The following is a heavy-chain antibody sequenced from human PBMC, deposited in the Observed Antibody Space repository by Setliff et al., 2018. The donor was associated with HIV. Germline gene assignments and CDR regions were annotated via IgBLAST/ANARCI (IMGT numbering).Heavy chain of an antibody. Sequence: PSETLSLTCTVSGGSISSGGYYWSWIRQHPGKGLEWIGYMYHSGSTHYNPSLKSRVTISVDTSKKQLSLKLSSVTAADTAVYYCARVGPSGTYYLFFDQWGQGIPVTVSS. CDR1: GGSISSGGYY. V-gene: IGHV4-31*03. J-gene: IGHJ4*02. CDR2: MYHSGST. CDR3: ARVGPSGTYYLFFDQ. D-gene: IGHD3-10*01.